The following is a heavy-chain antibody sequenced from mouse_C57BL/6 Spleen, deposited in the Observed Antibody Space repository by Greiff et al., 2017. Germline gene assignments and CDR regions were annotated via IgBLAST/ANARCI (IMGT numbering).Heavy chain of an antibody. V-gene: IGHV1-4*01. CDR2: INPSSGYT. Sequence: QVQLKESGAELARPGASVKMSCKASGYTFTSYTMHWVKQRPGQGLEWIGYINPSSGYTKYNQKFKDKATLTADKSSSTAYMQLSSLTSEDSAVYYWARGYYSNYEVDYWGQGTTLTVSS. CDR1: GYTFTSYT. D-gene: IGHD2-5*01. CDR3: ARGYYSNYEVDY. J-gene: IGHJ2*01.